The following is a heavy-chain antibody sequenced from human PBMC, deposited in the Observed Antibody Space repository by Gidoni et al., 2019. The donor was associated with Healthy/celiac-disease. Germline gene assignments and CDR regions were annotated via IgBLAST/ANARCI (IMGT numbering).Heavy chain of an antibody. Sequence: QVQLVQSGAEVKTPGASVQGSCKASGYNFTGYYMHWVRQAPGQGLEWMGWINPNSGGTNYAQKFQGRVTMTRDTSISTAYMELSRLRSDDTAVYYCAITALNYYYYGMVVWGQGTTVTVSS. CDR3: AITALNYYYYGMVV. CDR2: INPNSGGT. D-gene: IGHD2-21*02. V-gene: IGHV1-2*02. J-gene: IGHJ6*02. CDR1: GYNFTGYY.